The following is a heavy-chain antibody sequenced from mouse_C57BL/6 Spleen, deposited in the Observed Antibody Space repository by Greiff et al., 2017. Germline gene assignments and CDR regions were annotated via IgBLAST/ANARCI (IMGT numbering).Heavy chain of an antibody. D-gene: IGHD2-4*01. CDR1: GYAFSSYW. Sequence: QVQLKESGAELVKPVASVKISCKASGYAFSSYWMNWVKQRPGKGLEWIGQIYPVDGDTTYNGKFKGKATLTADKSASTAYMQLSSLTSEDSAVYFWARLIGYYFDYWGQGTTLTGSS. CDR3: ARLIGYYFDY. V-gene: IGHV1-80*01. J-gene: IGHJ2*01. CDR2: IYPVDGDT.